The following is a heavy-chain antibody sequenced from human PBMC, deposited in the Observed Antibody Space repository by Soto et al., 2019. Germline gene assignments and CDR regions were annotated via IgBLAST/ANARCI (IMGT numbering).Heavy chain of an antibody. D-gene: IGHD1-26*01. CDR2: ISAYNGNT. V-gene: IGHV1-18*04. Sequence: ASVKVSCKASGYTFTSYGISWVRRAPGQGLEWMGWISAYNGNTNYEQKLQGRVTMTTDTYTSTAYMELSSLRSADTAVYYCARSFAGATTWWYFDYWGQGTLVTVSS. CDR1: GYTFTSYG. J-gene: IGHJ4*02. CDR3: ARSFAGATTWWYFDY.